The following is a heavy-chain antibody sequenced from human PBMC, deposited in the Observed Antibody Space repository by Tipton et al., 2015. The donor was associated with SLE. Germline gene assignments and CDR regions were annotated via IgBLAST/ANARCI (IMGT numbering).Heavy chain of an antibody. CDR3: ASGMVRGVIAKSYYMDV. CDR1: GVSLSTSRYY. CDR2: LDAGGST. J-gene: IGHJ6*03. Sequence: TLSLTCSVSGVSLSTSRYYWGWIRQSPGQGLEWVGSLDAGGSTYFHPSLKSRASISADASKNHFSLKLNSVTAADTAVYYCASGMVRGVIAKSYYMDVWGSGTTVTVSS. D-gene: IGHD3-10*01. V-gene: IGHV4-39*02.